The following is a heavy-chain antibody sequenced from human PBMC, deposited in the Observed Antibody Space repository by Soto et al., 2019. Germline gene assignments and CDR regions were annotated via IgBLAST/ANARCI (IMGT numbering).Heavy chain of an antibody. J-gene: IGHJ5*02. D-gene: IGHD3-9*01. CDR3: ARTPERYDILTGYYVNWFDP. V-gene: IGHV4-59*08. Sequence: PSETLSLTCTVSGGSISSYYWSWIRQPPGKGLEWIGYIYYSGSTNYNPSLKSRVTISVDTSKNQFSLKLSSVTAADTAVYYCARTPERYDILTGYYVNWFDPWGQGTLVTVSS. CDR2: IYYSGST. CDR1: GGSISSYY.